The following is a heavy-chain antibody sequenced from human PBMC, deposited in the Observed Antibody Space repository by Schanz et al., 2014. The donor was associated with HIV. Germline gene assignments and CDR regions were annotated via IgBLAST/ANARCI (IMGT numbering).Heavy chain of an antibody. D-gene: IGHD3-9*01. J-gene: IGHJ4*02. Sequence: HLVQSGTEVKKPGALVKVSCEASGYTFSNYDIVWVRQAPGQRLQWVAWINTYYSTPHYAQRLQGRVTMTRDKSTSTVYMEMRSLRSDDTAVYYCARKQQLTGEIDHWGQGTLVTVSS. CDR3: ARKQQLTGEIDH. CDR1: GYTFSNYD. V-gene: IGHV1-18*01. CDR2: INTYYSTP.